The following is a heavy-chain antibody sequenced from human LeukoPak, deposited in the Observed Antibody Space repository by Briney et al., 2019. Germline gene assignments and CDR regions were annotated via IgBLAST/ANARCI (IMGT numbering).Heavy chain of an antibody. CDR2: ISSSSSYI. D-gene: IGHD1-26*01. Sequence: GGSLRLSCAASGFTFSSYSMNWVRQAPGKGLEWVSSISSSSSYIYYADSVKGRFTISRDNAKNSLYLQMNSLRAEDTAVYYCARARGVGATSLDYRGQGTLVTVSS. CDR1: GFTFSSYS. CDR3: ARARGVGATSLDY. V-gene: IGHV3-21*01. J-gene: IGHJ4*02.